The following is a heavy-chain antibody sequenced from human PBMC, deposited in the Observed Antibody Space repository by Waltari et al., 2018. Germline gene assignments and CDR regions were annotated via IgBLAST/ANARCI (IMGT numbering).Heavy chain of an antibody. CDR2: INHSGRT. Sequence: QVQLQQWGAGLLKPSETLSLTCAVYGGSFSGYYWSWIRQPPGKGLEWIGEINHSGRTNYNPSLKGRVTISVDTSKNQFSLKLSSVTAADTAVYYCARAPIVVVPAAIGSYMDVWGKGTTVTISS. D-gene: IGHD2-2*02. CDR1: GGSFSGYY. V-gene: IGHV4-34*01. CDR3: ARAPIVVVPAAIGSYMDV. J-gene: IGHJ6*03.